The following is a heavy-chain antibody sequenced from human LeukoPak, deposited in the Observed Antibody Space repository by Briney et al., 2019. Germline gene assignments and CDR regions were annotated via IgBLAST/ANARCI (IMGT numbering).Heavy chain of an antibody. CDR3: ARSRTGTWEMYYFDY. J-gene: IGHJ4*02. V-gene: IGHV3-48*03. Sequence: GGSLRLSCAASGFRFSTYDMVWVRQAPGKGLEWISCINNIDGTVYYAESVKGRFTISRDNAKNSLSLQMTNLNVGDTAVYYCARSRTGTWEMYYFDYWGQGTLVTVSS. CDR1: GFRFSTYD. D-gene: IGHD1-1*01. CDR2: INNIDGTV.